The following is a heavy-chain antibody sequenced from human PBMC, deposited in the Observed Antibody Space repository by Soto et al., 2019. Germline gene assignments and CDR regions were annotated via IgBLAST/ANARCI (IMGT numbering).Heavy chain of an antibody. CDR3: ARVIGGYDYYYYYGMDV. CDR2: IYYSGST. CDR1: GGSVSSGSYY. J-gene: IGHJ6*02. V-gene: IGHV4-61*01. Sequence: PSETLSLTCTVSGGSVSSGSYYWSWIRQPPGKGLEWIGYIYYSGSTNYNPSLKSRVTISVDTSKNQFSLKLSSVTAADTAVYYCARVIGGYDYYYYYGMDVWGQGTTVTVSS. D-gene: IGHD5-12*01.